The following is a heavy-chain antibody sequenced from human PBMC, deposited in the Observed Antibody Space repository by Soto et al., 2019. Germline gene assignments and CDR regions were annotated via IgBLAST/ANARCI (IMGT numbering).Heavy chain of an antibody. V-gene: IGHV3-23*01. CDR2: ISGSGGAT. J-gene: IGHJ3*01. D-gene: IGHD3-3*01. CDR3: AKDWSEWVIRSFDDFAF. CDR1: GGTFSNFA. Sequence: EVQLLESGGGLVQPGGSMRLSCAASGGTFSNFAMSWVRQAPGKGLGWVSGISGSGGATWYAESVKGRFTISRDNSKNTLYLQISSRRAEYTAVYYCAKDWSEWVIRSFDDFAFWGQGTLVAVSS.